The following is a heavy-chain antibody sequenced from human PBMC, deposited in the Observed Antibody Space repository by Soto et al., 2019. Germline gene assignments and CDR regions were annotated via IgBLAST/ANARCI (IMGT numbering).Heavy chain of an antibody. CDR2: IYYSRST. V-gene: IGHV4-59*01. CDR1: GGSISSYY. Sequence: SETLSLTCPVSGGSISSYYWRWIRQHPGKGLEWIGYIYYSRSTNYNPSLKSRVTISVDTSKKKFSLKLSSVTAPDTAVYYCARELWIQLAYDGMDGWGQGATVTVSS. J-gene: IGHJ6*02. CDR3: ARELWIQLAYDGMDG. D-gene: IGHD5-18*01.